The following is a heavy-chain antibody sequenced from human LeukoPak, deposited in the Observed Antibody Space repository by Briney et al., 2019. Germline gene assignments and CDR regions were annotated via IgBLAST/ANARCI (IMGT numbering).Heavy chain of an antibody. CDR1: GGSISSSSYD. V-gene: IGHV4-39*01. CDR3: ARSTCSSTTCPFDY. J-gene: IGHJ4*02. Sequence: SETLSLTCTVSGGSISSSSYDWGWIRQPPGKGLEWIGSIYYSGSTYYNPSLKSRVTISVDTSKKQFSLKLSSVTAADTAVYYCARSTCSSTTCPFDYWGQGTLVTVSS. CDR2: IYYSGST. D-gene: IGHD2-2*01.